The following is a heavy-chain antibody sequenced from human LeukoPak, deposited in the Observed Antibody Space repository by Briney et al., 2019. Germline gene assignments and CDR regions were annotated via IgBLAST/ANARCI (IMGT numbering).Heavy chain of an antibody. D-gene: IGHD4-11*01. J-gene: IGHJ4*02. V-gene: IGHV3-23*01. CDR3: AKRHSDYFFDY. Sequence: GGSLRLSYAASGFTFNSYAMTWVRQAPGKGLEWVSSIGASGGGTYYADSVKGRFTISRDDSKNTLYLQMSSLRAEDTAVYYCAKRHSDYFFDYWGQGTLVTVSS. CDR1: GFTFNSYA. CDR2: IGASGGGT.